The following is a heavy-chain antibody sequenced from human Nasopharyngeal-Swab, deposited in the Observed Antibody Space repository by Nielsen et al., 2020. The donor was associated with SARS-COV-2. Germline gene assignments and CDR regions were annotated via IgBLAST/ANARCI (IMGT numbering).Heavy chain of an antibody. CDR1: GGSISGGGYY. J-gene: IGHJ5*01. V-gene: IGHV4-31*03. D-gene: IGHD6-13*01. CDR3: ARDKVASSGTLHWFDS. Sequence: SETLSLTCTVSGGSISGGGYYWIWIRQHPGKGLEWIGYIYYSGITYYNPSLKSRLIIPIDTSKNQFSLNLTSVTPADTAVYYCARDKVASSGTLHWFDSWGQGTRVTVSS. CDR2: IYYSGIT.